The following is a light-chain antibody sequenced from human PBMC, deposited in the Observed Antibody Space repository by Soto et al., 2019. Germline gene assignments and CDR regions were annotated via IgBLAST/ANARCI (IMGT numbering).Light chain of an antibody. J-gene: IGKJ2*01. V-gene: IGKV1-39*01. CDR2: AAS. CDR1: QSISGY. Sequence: DIQMTQSPSSLSASVRDRVTITCPAIQSISGYFNWYQQKPGKAPKLLIYAASSLESVVPSRLSGSGSGTDFTLTIISLQPEDFASYYCQQIESTPYTFGQGTKLEIK. CDR3: QQIESTPYT.